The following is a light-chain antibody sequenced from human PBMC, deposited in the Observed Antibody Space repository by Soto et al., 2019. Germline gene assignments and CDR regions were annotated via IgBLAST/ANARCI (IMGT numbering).Light chain of an antibody. CDR2: HAS. V-gene: IGKV1-5*02. CDR1: QSISNW. Sequence: DIQVTQSPAILPGSVGDIVTIICRASQSISNWLAWYQQKPGTAPKVLIYHASNLQSGVPSRFSGSGSGTEFTLTISSLQPDDFATYYCQQYNSYAFGQGTKVDIK. CDR3: QQYNSYA. J-gene: IGKJ1*01.